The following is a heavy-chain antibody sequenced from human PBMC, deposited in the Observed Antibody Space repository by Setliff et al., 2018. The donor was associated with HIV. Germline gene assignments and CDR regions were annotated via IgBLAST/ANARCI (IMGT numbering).Heavy chain of an antibody. D-gene: IGHD1-26*01. Sequence: ASVKVSCKASGYTFTSYYMHWVRQAPGQGLEWMAWINAGNGNTKYSQKFQGRVTITGDTSASTVYMELSSLGSEDTAVYYCARDYSGTYYGDIDWWGQGTLVTVSS. CDR1: GYTFTSYY. CDR2: INAGNGNT. J-gene: IGHJ4*02. CDR3: ARDYSGTYYGDIDW. V-gene: IGHV1-3*01.